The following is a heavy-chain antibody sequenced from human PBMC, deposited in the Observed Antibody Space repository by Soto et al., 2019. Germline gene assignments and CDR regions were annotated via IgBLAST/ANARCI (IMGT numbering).Heavy chain of an antibody. CDR1: GYSFTSLD. J-gene: IGHJ4*02. Sequence: ASVKVSCKASGYSFTSLDINWVRQTTGQGLEWRGWMQPSSGRTGYAQKFQGRVTMTRDTSINTAYMELSSLTSDDTAFYYCSRGVTAVFDYWRQGXLVTVSS. D-gene: IGHD2-21*02. V-gene: IGHV1-8*01. CDR2: MQPSSGRT. CDR3: SRGVTAVFDY.